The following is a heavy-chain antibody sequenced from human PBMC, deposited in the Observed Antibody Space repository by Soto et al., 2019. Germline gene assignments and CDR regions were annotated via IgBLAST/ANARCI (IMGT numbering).Heavy chain of an antibody. Sequence: QLQLQESGSGLVKPSQTLSLTCAVSGGSISSGGYSWSWIRQPPGKGLEWIGYIYHSGSTYYNPSLKSRVTISVDRSKNQFSLKLSSVTAADTAVYYCARGGVTGYYTAVAPAFDYWGQGTLVTVSS. J-gene: IGHJ4*02. V-gene: IGHV4-30-2*01. CDR1: GGSISSGGYS. CDR3: ARGGVTGYYTAVAPAFDY. CDR2: IYHSGST. D-gene: IGHD3-9*01.